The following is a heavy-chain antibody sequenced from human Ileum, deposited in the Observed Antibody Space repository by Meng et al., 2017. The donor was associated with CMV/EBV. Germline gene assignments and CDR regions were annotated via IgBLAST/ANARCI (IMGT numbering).Heavy chain of an antibody. CDR1: GASINSSSYY. CDR2: VFYTGST. V-gene: IGHV4-39*07. D-gene: IGHD1-26*01. J-gene: IGHJ4*02. CDR3: GREGVGAAFDY. Sequence: GSLRLSCTVSGASINSSSYYWGWIRQPPGKGLEWIGSVFYTGSTHYNPSLKSRVTISIDTSKNQFSLKLSSVTAADTAVYYCGREGVGAAFDYWGQGTLVTVSS.